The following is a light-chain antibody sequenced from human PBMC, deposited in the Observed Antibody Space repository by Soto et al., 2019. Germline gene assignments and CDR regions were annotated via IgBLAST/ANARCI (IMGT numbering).Light chain of an antibody. CDR2: DAS. CDR3: QQRSNWPPIT. CDR1: QSVSRSY. Sequence: EIVLTQSPGTLSLSPGDRATLSCGASQSVSRSYLAWYQQKPGLAPRLIIYDASTRATGIPARFSGSGFGTDFTLTISSLEPEDAAVYYCQQRSNWPPITFGQGTRLEIK. J-gene: IGKJ5*01. V-gene: IGKV3-11*01.